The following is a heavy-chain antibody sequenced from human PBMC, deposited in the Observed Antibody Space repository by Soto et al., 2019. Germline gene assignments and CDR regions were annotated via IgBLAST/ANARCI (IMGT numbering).Heavy chain of an antibody. V-gene: IGHV1-2*02. CDR1: GYTFTGYY. CDR3: AREPARNGGPPALVYDI. CDR2: INHNGGGT. Sequence: APVKVSCKPSGYTFTGYYMHWVRQPPGQGLEWMGWINHNGGGTNYAQKFTGRVTMTTDTSTSTAYMELRSLRTDDTAVYYCAREPARNGGPPALVYDIWGQGTMVTVSS. D-gene: IGHD3-16*01. J-gene: IGHJ3*02.